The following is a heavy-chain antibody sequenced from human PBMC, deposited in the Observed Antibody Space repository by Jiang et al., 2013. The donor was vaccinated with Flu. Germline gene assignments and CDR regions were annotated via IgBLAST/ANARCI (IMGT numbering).Heavy chain of an antibody. CDR3: ARSGYGDYVGKPRGGIDY. CDR1: GFTFSSYA. V-gene: IGHV3-30-3*01. Sequence: VQLLESGGGVVQPGRSLRLSCAASGFTFSSYAMHWVRQAPGKGLEWVAVISYDGSNKYYADSVKGRFTISRDNSKNTLYLQMNSLRAEDTAVYYCARSGYGDYVGKPRGGIDYWGQGTLVTVSS. D-gene: IGHD4-17*01. CDR2: ISYDGSNK. J-gene: IGHJ4*02.